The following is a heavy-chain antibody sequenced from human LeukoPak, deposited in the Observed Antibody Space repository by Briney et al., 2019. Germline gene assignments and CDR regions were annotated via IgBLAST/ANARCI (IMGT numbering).Heavy chain of an antibody. CDR2: IRSKGYGGTT. CDR3: TGYTNTVFDY. D-gene: IGHD6-13*01. J-gene: IGHJ4*02. V-gene: IGHV3-49*04. CDR1: GLTFGDYA. Sequence: PGGSLRLSCTGSGLTFGDYAVTWVRQAPGKGLEWVGFIRSKGYGGTTEYAASVQGRFTISRDDSKSIVYLEMNSLKTEDTAVYYCTGYTNTVFDYWGQGTLVTVSA.